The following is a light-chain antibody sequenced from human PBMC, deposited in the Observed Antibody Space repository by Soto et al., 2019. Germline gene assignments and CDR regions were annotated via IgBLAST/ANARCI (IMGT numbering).Light chain of an antibody. CDR3: QQFYRYPWT. J-gene: IGKJ1*01. V-gene: IGKV1-5*03. CDR2: KAS. CDR1: QSVDTC. Sequence: DIQMTQSPSTLSASVGYRVTITCRASQSVDTCLAWYQQKPGKAPHLLIYKASSLETGVPSRFSGSGSVTEFNLTLISLQPDDFATYYCQQFYRYPWTFGQGTKVEIK.